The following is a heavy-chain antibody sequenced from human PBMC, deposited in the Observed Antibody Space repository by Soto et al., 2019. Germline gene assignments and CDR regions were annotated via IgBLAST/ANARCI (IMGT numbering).Heavy chain of an antibody. D-gene: IGHD3-3*01. CDR3: ARAGARFLEWLFEDPLPGVGGWFDP. CDR2: IYYSGST. V-gene: IGHV4-59*01. CDR1: GGSISSYY. J-gene: IGHJ5*02. Sequence: QVQLQESGPGLVKPSETLSLTCTVSGGSISSYYWSWIRQPPGKGLEWIGYIYYSGSTNYNPSLKSRVPISVDTSKNQFSLKLSSVTAADTAVYYCARAGARFLEWLFEDPLPGVGGWFDPWGQGTLVTVSS.